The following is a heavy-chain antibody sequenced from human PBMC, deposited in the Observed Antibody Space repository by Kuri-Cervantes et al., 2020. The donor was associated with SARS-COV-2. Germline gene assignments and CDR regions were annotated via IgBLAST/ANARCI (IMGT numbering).Heavy chain of an antibody. J-gene: IGHJ4*02. Sequence: GGSLRLSCTVSGGSISSSSYYWGWIRQPPGKGLEWVSLISWDGGSTYYADSVKGRFTISRDNTKNSLSLQMNSLTTEDTALYYCAKEWPTGDGLGLDYWGQGTLVTVSS. CDR1: GGSISSSSYY. CDR3: AKEWPTGDGLGLDY. V-gene: IGHV3-43*01. CDR2: ISWDGGST. D-gene: IGHD7-27*01.